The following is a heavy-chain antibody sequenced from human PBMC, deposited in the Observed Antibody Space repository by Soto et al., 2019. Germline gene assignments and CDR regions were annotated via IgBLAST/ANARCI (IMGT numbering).Heavy chain of an antibody. CDR3: ARHLPYGSGSYSAFDI. J-gene: IGHJ3*02. CDR2: IYYSGGT. D-gene: IGHD3-10*01. CDR1: GGSISSYY. V-gene: IGHV4-59*08. Sequence: SETLSLTCTVSGGSISSYYCSWIRQPPGKGLEWIGYIYYSGGTNYNPSLKTRVTISVDTSKNQFSLKLSSVTATDTAVYYCARHLPYGSGSYSAFDIWGQGTMVTVSS.